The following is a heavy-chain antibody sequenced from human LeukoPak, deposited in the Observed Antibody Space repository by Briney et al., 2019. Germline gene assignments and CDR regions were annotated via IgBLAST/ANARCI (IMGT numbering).Heavy chain of an antibody. D-gene: IGHD3-3*01. CDR2: IYDSGST. J-gene: IGHJ6*03. V-gene: IGHV4-59*01. CDR3: ARGGSYYDFWSGYYDYYYYMDV. Sequence: PSETLSLTCSVSGGSISSYYWSWIRQPPGKGLEWIWYIYDSGSTSYNPSLQSRVTISIDTSKNQFSLRLTSVTAADTAVYYCARGGSYYDFWSGYYDYYYYMDVWGKGTTVTVSS. CDR1: GGSISSYY.